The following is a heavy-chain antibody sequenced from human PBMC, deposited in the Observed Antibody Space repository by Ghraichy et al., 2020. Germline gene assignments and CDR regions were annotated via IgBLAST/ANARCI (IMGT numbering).Heavy chain of an antibody. CDR2: IDWDDDK. CDR1: GFSLSTSGMC. D-gene: IGHD7-27*01. J-gene: IGHJ4*02. CDR3: ARVRLLTGDWTFDY. Sequence: SGPTLVKPTQTLTLTCTFSGFSLSTSGMCVSWIRQPPGKALEWLARIDWDDDKYYSTSLKTRLTISKDTSKNQVVLTMTNMDPVDTATYYCARVRLLTGDWTFDYWGQGTLVTVSS. V-gene: IGHV2-70*11.